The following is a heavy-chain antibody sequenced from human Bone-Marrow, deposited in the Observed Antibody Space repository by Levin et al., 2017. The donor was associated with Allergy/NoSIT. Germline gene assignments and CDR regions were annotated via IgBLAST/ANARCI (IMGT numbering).Heavy chain of an antibody. CDR3: ARGSATRAAMFGAHLLSDRLGGQRRKFHYGFDV. V-gene: IGHV4-34*01. CDR2: INHSGTT. Sequence: GSLRLSCAAFGGSFTDYNWGWIRQSPGKGLEWIGEINHSGTTNYNPSLQRRVTISLDTSKNQFSLKIFSLTAADAAVYYCARGSATRAAMFGAHLLSDRLGGQRRKFHYGFDVWGQGTTVIVSS. J-gene: IGHJ6*02. CDR1: GGSFTDYN. D-gene: IGHD3-3*01.